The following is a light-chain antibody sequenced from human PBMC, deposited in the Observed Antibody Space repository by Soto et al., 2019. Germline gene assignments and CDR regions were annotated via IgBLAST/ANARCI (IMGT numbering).Light chain of an antibody. Sequence: QLVLTQSSSASASLGSSVKLTCTLSSGHSSYIIAWHQQQPGKAPRYLMKLEGSGSYNKGSGIPDRFSGSSSGADRYLTISNLQFEDEADYYCETWDINSYVFGTGTKLTVL. CDR2: LEGSGSY. CDR1: SGHSSYI. V-gene: IGLV4-60*02. CDR3: ETWDINSYV. J-gene: IGLJ1*01.